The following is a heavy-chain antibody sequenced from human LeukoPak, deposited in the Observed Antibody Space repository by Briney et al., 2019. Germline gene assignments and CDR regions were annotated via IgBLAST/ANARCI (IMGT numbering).Heavy chain of an antibody. D-gene: IGHD5-18*01. CDR3: ARHVFPLDTAMVSELDY. J-gene: IGHJ4*02. V-gene: IGHV5-51*01. CDR1: GYSFTSYW. CDR2: IYPGDSDT. Sequence: GESLQISCKGSGYSFTSYWIGWVRPLPGKGLEWMGIIYPGDSDTRYSPSFQGQVTISADKSISTAYLQWSSLKASDTAMYYCARHVFPLDTAMVSELDYWGQGTLVTVSS.